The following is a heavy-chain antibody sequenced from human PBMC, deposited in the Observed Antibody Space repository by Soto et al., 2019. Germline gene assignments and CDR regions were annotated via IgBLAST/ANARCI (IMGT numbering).Heavy chain of an antibody. CDR2: ISYDGSNK. Sequence: QVQLVESGGGVVQPGRSLRLSCAASGFTFSSYAMHWVRQAPGKGLEWVAVISYDGSNKYYADSVKSRFTISRDNSKNTLYLQMNSLRAEDTAVYYCARDLSPLISLVDYWGQGTLVTVSS. CDR1: GFTFSSYA. CDR3: ARDLSPLISLVDY. J-gene: IGHJ4*02. D-gene: IGHD3-16*02. V-gene: IGHV3-30-3*01.